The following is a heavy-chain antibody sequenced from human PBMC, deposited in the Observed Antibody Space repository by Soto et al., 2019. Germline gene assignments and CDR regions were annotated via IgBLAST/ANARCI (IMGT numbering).Heavy chain of an antibody. V-gene: IGHV1-69*02. CDR2: IIPILGIA. Sequence: SVKVSCQASGGTFSSYTISWVRQAPGQGLEWMGRIIPILGIANYAQKFQGRVTITADKSTSTAYMELSSLRSEDTAVYYCARGYCSSTSCYRPGDYYYYYYMDGWGKGTTVTVSS. D-gene: IGHD2-2*01. J-gene: IGHJ6*03. CDR1: GGTFSSYT. CDR3: ARGYCSSTSCYRPGDYYYYYYMDG.